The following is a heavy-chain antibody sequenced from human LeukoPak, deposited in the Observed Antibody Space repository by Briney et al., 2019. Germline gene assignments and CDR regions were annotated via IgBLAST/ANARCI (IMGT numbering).Heavy chain of an antibody. Sequence: SVKVSCKASGGTFSSYAISWVRQAPGQGLEWMGGIIPIFGTANYAQKFQGRVTITADESTSTAYMELSSLRSEDTAVYYCARGFGNLFSQQFDYWGQGTLVTVSS. CDR3: ARGFGNLFSQQFDY. J-gene: IGHJ4*02. D-gene: IGHD2-21*01. V-gene: IGHV1-69*13. CDR1: GGTFSSYA. CDR2: IIPIFGTA.